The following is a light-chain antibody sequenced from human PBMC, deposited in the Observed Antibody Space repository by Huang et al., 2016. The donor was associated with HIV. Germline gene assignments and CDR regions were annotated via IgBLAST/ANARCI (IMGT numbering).Light chain of an antibody. CDR1: QSVSSY. V-gene: IGKV3-11*01. J-gene: IGKJ1*01. Sequence: EIVLTQSPATLSLSPGERATLSCRASQSVSSYLAWYQQKPGQAPRLLIYDASSRATCIPARFSGSGSGTDFTLTISSLEPEDFAVYYCQQRSNWPRTFGQGTKVEIK. CDR2: DAS. CDR3: QQRSNWPRT.